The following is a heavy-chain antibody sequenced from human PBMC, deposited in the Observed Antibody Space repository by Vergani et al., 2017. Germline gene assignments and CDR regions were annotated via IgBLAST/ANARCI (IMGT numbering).Heavy chain of an antibody. V-gene: IGHV3-48*04. Sequence: EVQLVESGGGLVQPGGSLRLSCAASGFTFSSYSMNWVRQAPGKGLEWVSYISSSSSTIYYADSVKGRFTISRDNAKNSLYLQMNSLRAEDTAVYYCAKVTRDKYSSSWTDYWGQGTLVTVSS. CDR1: GFTFSSYS. CDR2: ISSSSSTI. CDR3: AKVTRDKYSSSWTDY. D-gene: IGHD6-13*01. J-gene: IGHJ4*02.